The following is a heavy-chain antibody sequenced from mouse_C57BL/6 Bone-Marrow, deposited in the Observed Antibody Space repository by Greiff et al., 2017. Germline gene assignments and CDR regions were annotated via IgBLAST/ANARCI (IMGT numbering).Heavy chain of an antibody. CDR1: GFSFNTYA. CDR2: IRSKSNNYAT. J-gene: IGHJ4*01. Sequence: EVQVVESGGGLVQPKGSLKLSCAASGFSFNTYAMNWVRQAPGKGLEWVARIRSKSNNYATYYADSVKDRFTISRDDSESMLYLQMNNLKTEDTAMYYCVRYWDDDAMDYWGQGTSVTVSS. D-gene: IGHD4-1*01. CDR3: VRYWDDDAMDY. V-gene: IGHV10-1*01.